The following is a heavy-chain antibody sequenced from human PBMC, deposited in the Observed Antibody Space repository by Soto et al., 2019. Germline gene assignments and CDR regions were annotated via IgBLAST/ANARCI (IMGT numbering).Heavy chain of an antibody. Sequence: QLQLQESGPGLVKPSETLSLTCTVSGGSISSSSYYWGWIRQPPGKGLEWIGSIYYSGSTYYNPSLKTRVTISVDTSKNQFSLKLSSVTAADTAVYYCARQGWGYCSSTSCYDGLDLFDPWGQGPLVTVSS. CDR2: IYYSGST. J-gene: IGHJ5*02. CDR3: ARQGWGYCSSTSCYDGLDLFDP. CDR1: GGSISSSSYY. D-gene: IGHD2-2*01. V-gene: IGHV4-39*01.